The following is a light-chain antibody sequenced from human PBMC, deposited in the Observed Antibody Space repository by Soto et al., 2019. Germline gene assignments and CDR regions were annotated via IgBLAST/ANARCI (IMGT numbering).Light chain of an antibody. CDR3: CSYAGQRVV. J-gene: IGLJ2*01. V-gene: IGLV2-23*01. CDR2: EGN. Sequence: QSALTQPASVSGSPGQSITISCTYNRVSWYQQHPGKAPKLMIYEGNKRPSGVSNRFSGSKSGNTASLTISGLQAEDEADYYCCSYAGQRVVFGGGTKRTVL. CDR1: YNR.